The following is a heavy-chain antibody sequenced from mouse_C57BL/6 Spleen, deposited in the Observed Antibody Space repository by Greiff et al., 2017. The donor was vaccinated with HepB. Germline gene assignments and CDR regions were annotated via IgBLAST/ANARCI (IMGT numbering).Heavy chain of an antibody. V-gene: IGHV14-1*01. J-gene: IGHJ2*01. D-gene: IGHD1-1*01. CDR2: IDPEDGDT. CDR1: GFNIKDYY. CDR3: TKDGSSYAYFDY. Sequence: EVQLQQSGAELVRPGASVKLSCTASGFNIKDYYMHWVKQRPEQGLEWIGRIDPEDGDTEYAPKFQGKATMTADTSSNTAYLQLSSLTSEDTAVYYCTKDGSSYAYFDYRGQGTTLTVSS.